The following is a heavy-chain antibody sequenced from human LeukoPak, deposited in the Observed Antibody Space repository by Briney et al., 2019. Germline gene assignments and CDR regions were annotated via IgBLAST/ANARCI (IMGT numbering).Heavy chain of an antibody. CDR2: IYYSGST. V-gene: IGHV4-59*01. CDR1: GGSISGYY. CDR3: ARGPGGSGSYYREVHYYYYYMDV. J-gene: IGHJ6*03. D-gene: IGHD3-10*01. Sequence: SETLSLTCTVSGGSISGYYWGWIRQPPGKGLEWIGYIYYSGSTNYNPSLKTRVTISVDTSKNQFSLKLSSVTAADTAVYYCARGPGGSGSYYREVHYYYYYMDVWGKGTTVTVSS.